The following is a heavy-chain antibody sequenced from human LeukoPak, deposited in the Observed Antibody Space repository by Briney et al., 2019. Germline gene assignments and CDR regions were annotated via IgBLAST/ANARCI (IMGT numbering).Heavy chain of an antibody. V-gene: IGHV4-59*06. J-gene: IGHJ4*02. CDR1: GGSISSYY. D-gene: IGHD4-23*01. Sequence: SETLSLTCTVSGGSISSYYWSWIRQHPGKGLEWIGYIYYSGSTYYNPSLKSRVTISVDTSKNQFSLKLSSVTAADTAVYYCARDLGGNSGYFDYWGQGTLVTVSS. CDR2: IYYSGST. CDR3: ARDLGGNSGYFDY.